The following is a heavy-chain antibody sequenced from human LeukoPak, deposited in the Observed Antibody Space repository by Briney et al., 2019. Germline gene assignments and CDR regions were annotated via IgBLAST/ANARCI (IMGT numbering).Heavy chain of an antibody. CDR1: GYTFTIYD. CDR2: MNPNNGGT. V-gene: IGHV1-8*01. J-gene: IGHJ6*02. Sequence: ASVKVSCKASGYTFTIYDINWVRQAPGQGLEWVGWMNPNNGGTVYAQKFQGRVTMTRDTSTGTLYMELNSLRSEDTAVYYCARGAIFGVTPRGYGMDVWGQGTTVTVSS. CDR3: ARGAIFGVTPRGYGMDV. D-gene: IGHD3-3*01.